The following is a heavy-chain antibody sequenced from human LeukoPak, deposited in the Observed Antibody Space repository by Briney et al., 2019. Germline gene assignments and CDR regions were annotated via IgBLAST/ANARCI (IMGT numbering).Heavy chain of an antibody. J-gene: IGHJ3*02. V-gene: IGHV4-59*01. Sequence: SETLSLTCTVSGVSISSYYWSWIRQPPGKGLEWIGYIYYSGSTNYNPSLKSRVTISVDTSKNQFSLKLSSVTAADTAVYYCARDRGDAFDIWGQGTMATVSS. CDR3: ARDRGDAFDI. CDR2: IYYSGST. CDR1: GVSISSYY.